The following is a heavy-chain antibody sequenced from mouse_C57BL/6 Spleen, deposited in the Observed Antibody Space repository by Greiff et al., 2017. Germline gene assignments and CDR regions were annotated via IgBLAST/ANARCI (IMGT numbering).Heavy chain of an antibody. CDR2: IDPSDSYT. V-gene: IGHV1-59*01. CDR3: ARSPYGSSYVGYFDV. Sequence: QVQLKQPGAELVRPGTSVKLSCKASGYTFTSYWMHWVKQRPGQGLEWIGVIDPSDSYTNYTQKFKGKATLTVDTSSSTAYMQLSSLTSEDSAVYYCARSPYGSSYVGYFDVWGTEATVTVSS. J-gene: IGHJ1*03. D-gene: IGHD1-1*01. CDR1: GYTFTSYW.